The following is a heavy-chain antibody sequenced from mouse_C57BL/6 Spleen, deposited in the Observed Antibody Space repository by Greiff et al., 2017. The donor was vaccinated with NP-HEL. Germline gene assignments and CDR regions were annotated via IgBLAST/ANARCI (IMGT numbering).Heavy chain of an antibody. J-gene: IGHJ4*01. D-gene: IGHD2-5*01. Sequence: EVQLQQSGPELVKPGASVKISCKASGYTFTDYYMNWVKQSHGKSLEWIGDINPNNGGTSYNQKFKGKATLTVDKSSSTAYMELRSLTSEDSAVYYCARDLYYSNYVEDYAMDYWGQGTSVTVSS. CDR3: ARDLYYSNYVEDYAMDY. CDR1: GYTFTDYY. V-gene: IGHV1-26*01. CDR2: INPNNGGT.